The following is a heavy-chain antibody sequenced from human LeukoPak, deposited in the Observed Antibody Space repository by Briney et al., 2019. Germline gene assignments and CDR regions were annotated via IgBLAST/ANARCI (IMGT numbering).Heavy chain of an antibody. J-gene: IGHJ4*01. Sequence: GGSLRLSCAASGFTFSSYGIHWVRQAPGEGLEWVAFIRFDGSVKYYADSVKGRFTISRDNSKNTLYLQMNNVRAEDTAVYYCAKDLYGSGWTPDYWGHGTLLTVSS. CDR2: IRFDGSVK. V-gene: IGHV3-30*02. CDR1: GFTFSSYG. D-gene: IGHD6-19*01. CDR3: AKDLYGSGWTPDY.